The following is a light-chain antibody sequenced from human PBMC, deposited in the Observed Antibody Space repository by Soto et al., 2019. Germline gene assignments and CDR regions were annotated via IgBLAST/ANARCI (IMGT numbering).Light chain of an antibody. Sequence: DIQMTQSPSTLSASVGDRVTITCRASQSISKWLAWYQQQPGKAPKVLIFDASILKSGVPSRFSGTGSGTEFTLTINSLQPDDFATYYCQQYNNYLTWTFGQGTKVEIK. CDR2: DAS. J-gene: IGKJ1*01. V-gene: IGKV1-5*01. CDR3: QQYNNYLTWT. CDR1: QSISKW.